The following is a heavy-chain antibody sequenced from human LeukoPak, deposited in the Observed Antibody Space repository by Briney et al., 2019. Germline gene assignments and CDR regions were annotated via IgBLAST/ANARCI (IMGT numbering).Heavy chain of an antibody. CDR3: AKDRPRYCSSTSCYTGLDY. CDR2: ISGSGGST. J-gene: IGHJ4*02. Sequence: GGSLRLSCAASGFTFSSYSMNWVRQAPGKGLEWVSAISGSGGSTYYADSVKGRFTISRDNSKNTLYLQMNSLRAEDTAVYYCAKDRPRYCSSTSCYTGLDYWGQGTLVTVSS. V-gene: IGHV3-23*01. CDR1: GFTFSSYS. D-gene: IGHD2-2*02.